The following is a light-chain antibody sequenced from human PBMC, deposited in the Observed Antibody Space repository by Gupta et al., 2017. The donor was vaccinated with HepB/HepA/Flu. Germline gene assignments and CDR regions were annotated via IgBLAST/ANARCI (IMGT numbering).Light chain of an antibody. CDR1: VSNIVRNT. CDR2: GPN. Sequence: QSVLTQPPSVSGTPVQRVTISCSGSVSNIVRNTINWYQQFPGTAPKLIIHGPNRRPSGVPDRFSDSKSGTSASRVIRGLQSEEEADYYWSTWDDRLTGAVFGGGTTLTVL. J-gene: IGLJ3*02. V-gene: IGLV1-44*01. CDR3: STWDDRLTGAV.